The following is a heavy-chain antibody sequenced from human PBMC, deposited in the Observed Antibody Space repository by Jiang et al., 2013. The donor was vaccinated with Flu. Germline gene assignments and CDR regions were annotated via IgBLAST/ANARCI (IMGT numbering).Heavy chain of an antibody. V-gene: IGHV1-69*01. D-gene: IGHD2-2*01. J-gene: IGHJ6*02. CDR2: FGTA. CDR3: ARVDCSSTSCYALDGMDV. Sequence: FGTASYAQKFQGRVTITADESTSTAYMDLSSLRSEDTAVYYCARVDCSSTSCYALDGMDVWGQGTTVTVSS.